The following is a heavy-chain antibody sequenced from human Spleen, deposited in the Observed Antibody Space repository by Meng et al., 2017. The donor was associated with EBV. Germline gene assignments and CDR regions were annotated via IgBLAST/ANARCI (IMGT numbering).Heavy chain of an antibody. Sequence: QVKLQEWGPGLVKPSQTLSLSCAVSGGSLSGGAKHWSWIRQPPGKGLEWIGYIYYTGITYYNASLKSRISISIDTSNNQFSLNLTSVTAADTAVYYCARLSGDAFDIWGQGTMVTVSS. CDR3: ARLSGDAFDI. CDR2: IYYTGIT. CDR1: GGSLSGGAKH. V-gene: IGHV4-30-4*01. J-gene: IGHJ3*02.